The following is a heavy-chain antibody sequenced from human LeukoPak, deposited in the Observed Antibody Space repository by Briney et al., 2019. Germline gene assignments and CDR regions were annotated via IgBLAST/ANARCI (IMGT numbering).Heavy chain of an antibody. Sequence: ASVKVSCKASGGTFSSYAISWVRQAPGQGLEWMGRIIPILGIANYAQKFQGRVTITADKSTSTAYMELNSLRSEDTAVYYCARDHSGYYDSSGYLDYWGQGTLVTVSS. V-gene: IGHV1-69*04. CDR2: IIPILGIA. D-gene: IGHD3-22*01. J-gene: IGHJ4*02. CDR1: GGTFSSYA. CDR3: ARDHSGYYDSSGYLDY.